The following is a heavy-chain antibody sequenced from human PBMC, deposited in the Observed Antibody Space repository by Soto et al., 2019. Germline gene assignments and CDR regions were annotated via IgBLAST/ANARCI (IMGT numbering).Heavy chain of an antibody. V-gene: IGHV4-39*01. CDR2: IYYSGST. J-gene: IGHJ6*02. CDR3: ARQAKETFYYYFGMTS. Sequence: QLQLQESGPGLVKPSETLSLTCTVSGGSISSTSYYWAWIRQPPGKGLEWIGSIYYSGSTYYCPSLKSRVTISVDTSKNQFSLKLSSVTAADTAMYYCARQAKETFYYYFGMTSGAKGPRSPSP. D-gene: IGHD3-16*01. CDR1: GGSISSTSYY.